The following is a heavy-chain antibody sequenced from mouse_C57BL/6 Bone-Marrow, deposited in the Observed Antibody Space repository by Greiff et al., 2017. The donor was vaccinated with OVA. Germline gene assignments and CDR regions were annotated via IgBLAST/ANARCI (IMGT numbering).Heavy chain of an antibody. V-gene: IGHV5-6*01. J-gene: IGHJ1*03. Sequence: EVKVVESGGDLVKPGGSLKLSCAASGFTFSSYGMSWVRQTPDKRLEWVATISRGGSYTYYPDSVKGRFTISRDNAQNTLYLQMSSMKFVGTAMEYCARHVLCQYWYFDVWGTGTTVTVSS. D-gene: IGHD6-1*01. CDR3: ARHVLCQYWYFDV. CDR1: GFTFSSYG. CDR2: ISRGGSYT.